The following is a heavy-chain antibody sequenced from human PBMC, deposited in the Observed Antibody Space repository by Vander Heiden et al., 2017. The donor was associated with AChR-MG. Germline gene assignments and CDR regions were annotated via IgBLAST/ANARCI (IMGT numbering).Heavy chain of an antibody. CDR3: AKDSAASAYGGYGDY. D-gene: IGHD5-12*01. J-gene: IGHJ4*02. CDR2: IRWDGGST. Sequence: EVQLVESGGVVVQPGGSLRPSCAASGFTFDDYTMHWVRQAPGKGLEWVSLIRWDGGSTYYADSVKGRFTISRDNSKNSLYLQMNRLRTEDTALYYCAKDSAASAYGGYGDYWGQGTLVTVSS. V-gene: IGHV3-43*01. CDR1: GFTFDDYT.